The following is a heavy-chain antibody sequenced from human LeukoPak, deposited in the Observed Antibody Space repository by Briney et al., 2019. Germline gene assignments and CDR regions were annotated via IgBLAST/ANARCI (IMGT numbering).Heavy chain of an antibody. CDR3: ARHKVNLYYYYGMDV. CDR2: IYYSGST. V-gene: IGHV4-59*08. Sequence: PSEALSLTCTVSGGSISNYYWSWIRQPPGKGLEWIGYIYYSGSTNYNPSLKSRVTISVDTSKNQFSLKLSSVTAADTAVYYCARHKVNLYYYYGMDVWGQGTTVTVSS. D-gene: IGHD4-11*01. CDR1: GGSISNYY. J-gene: IGHJ6*02.